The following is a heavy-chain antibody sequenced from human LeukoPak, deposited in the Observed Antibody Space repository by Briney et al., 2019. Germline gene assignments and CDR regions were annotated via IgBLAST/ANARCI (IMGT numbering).Heavy chain of an antibody. CDR3: ARDLRIAALPFDY. CDR2: ISSSSSTI. D-gene: IGHD6-6*01. Sequence: GGSLRLSCAASGFTFSSYSMNWVRQAPGKGLEWVSYISSSSSTIYYADSVKGRFTISRDNAKNSLYLQMNSLRAEDTAVYYCARDLRIAALPFDYWGQGTLVTVSS. V-gene: IGHV3-48*01. J-gene: IGHJ4*02. CDR1: GFTFSSYS.